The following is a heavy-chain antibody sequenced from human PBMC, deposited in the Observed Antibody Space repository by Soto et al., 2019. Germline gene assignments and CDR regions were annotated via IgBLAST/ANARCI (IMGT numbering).Heavy chain of an antibody. Sequence: QVQLVQSGAEVKKPGSSVKVSCKASGGTFSSYAISWVRQAPGQGLEWMGGIIPIFGTANYAQKCQGRVTITADESTSTAYMELRSLRSEDTAVYYCARVGLPFYYFDYWGQGTLVTVSS. V-gene: IGHV1-69*01. J-gene: IGHJ4*02. CDR1: GGTFSSYA. D-gene: IGHD4-17*01. CDR3: ARVGLPFYYFDY. CDR2: IIPIFGTA.